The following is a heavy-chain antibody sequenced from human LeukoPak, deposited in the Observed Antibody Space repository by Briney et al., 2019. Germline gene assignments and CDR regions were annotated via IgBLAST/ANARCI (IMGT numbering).Heavy chain of an antibody. CDR1: GYTLTELS. D-gene: IGHD3-10*01. Sequence: ASVKVSCKVSGYTLTELSMHWERQAPGKGLEWMGGFDPEDGETIYAQKFQGRITMTEDTSTDTAYMELSRLRSEDTAVYYCATVGWFGEFGKPWGQGTLVTVFS. J-gene: IGHJ4*02. V-gene: IGHV1-24*01. CDR3: ATVGWFGEFGKP. CDR2: FDPEDGET.